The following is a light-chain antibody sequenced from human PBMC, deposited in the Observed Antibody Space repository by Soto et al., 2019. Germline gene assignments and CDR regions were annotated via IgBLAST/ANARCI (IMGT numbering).Light chain of an antibody. J-gene: IGKJ3*01. CDR3: QKHDGVPL. Sequence: DIQLTQSPSSLSASVGDRVTITCQASQDISNHLKWYQQKPGKAPNLLIYDASDLETGVPSRFSVGGSGTFFSFTINSLQPEDIETYHCQKHDGVPLFGPGTKVDIK. V-gene: IGKV1-33*01. CDR1: QDISNH. CDR2: DAS.